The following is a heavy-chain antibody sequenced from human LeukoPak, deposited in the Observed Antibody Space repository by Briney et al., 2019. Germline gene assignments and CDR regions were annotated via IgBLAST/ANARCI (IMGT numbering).Heavy chain of an antibody. J-gene: IGHJ6*03. V-gene: IGHV1-69*13. D-gene: IGHD1-7*01. CDR3: ARDQGAGTTRYYYYMDV. CDR1: GGTFSSYA. CDR2: IIPIFGTA. Sequence: EASVKVSCKASGGTFSSYAISWVRQAPGQGLEWMGGIIPIFGTANYAQKFQGRVTITADESTSTAYMELSSLRSEDTAVYYCARDQGAGTTRYYYYMDVWGTGTTVTVSS.